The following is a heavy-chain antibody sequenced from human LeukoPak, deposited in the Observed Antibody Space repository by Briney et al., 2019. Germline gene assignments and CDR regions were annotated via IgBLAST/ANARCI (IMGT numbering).Heavy chain of an antibody. D-gene: IGHD6-19*01. V-gene: IGHV1-2*02. J-gene: IGHJ4*02. CDR2: INPNSGDT. CDR1: GYTFTGYY. CDR3: ASFASGWYSNY. Sequence: GASVKVSCKASGYTFTGYYLHWVRQAPGQGLEWMGWINPNSGDTNYAQKFQGRIIMTRDTSITTAYMELSRLTSDDTATYYCASFASGWYSNYWGQGTLVTVPS.